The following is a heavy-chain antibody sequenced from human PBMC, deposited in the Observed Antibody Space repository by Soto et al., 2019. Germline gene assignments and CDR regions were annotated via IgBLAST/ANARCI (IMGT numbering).Heavy chain of an antibody. CDR2: IWYDGSNK. Sequence: GGSLRLSCAASGFTSSSYGMHWVRQAPGKGLEWVAVIWYDGSNKYYADSVKGRFTISRDNSKNTLYLQMNSLRAEDTAVYYCARAEDIVVVPAQAGTYGMDVWGQGTTVTVSS. V-gene: IGHV3-33*01. CDR1: GFTSSSYG. CDR3: ARAEDIVVVPAQAGTYGMDV. D-gene: IGHD2-2*01. J-gene: IGHJ6*02.